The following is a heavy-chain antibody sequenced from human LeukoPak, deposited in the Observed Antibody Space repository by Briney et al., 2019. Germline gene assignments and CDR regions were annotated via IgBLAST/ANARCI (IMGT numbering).Heavy chain of an antibody. CDR3: ARMTRQWLALDY. Sequence: PSETLSLTCTVSDGSISSYYWSWIRQPPGKGLEWIGYIYYSGSTNYNPSLKSRVTISVDTSKNQFSLKLSSVTAADTAVYYCARMTRQWLALDYWGQGTLVTVSS. CDR2: IYYSGST. V-gene: IGHV4-59*01. CDR1: DGSISSYY. D-gene: IGHD6-19*01. J-gene: IGHJ4*02.